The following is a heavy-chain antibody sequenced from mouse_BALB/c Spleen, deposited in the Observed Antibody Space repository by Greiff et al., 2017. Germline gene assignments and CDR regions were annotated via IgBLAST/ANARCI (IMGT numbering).Heavy chain of an antibody. J-gene: IGHJ2*01. Sequence: EVHLVESGVGLVQPGGSRKLSCAASGFTFSSFGMHWVRQAPEKGLEWVAYISSGSSTIYYADTVKGRFTISRDNPKNTLFLQMTSLRSEDTAMYYCARPYYYGYFDYWGQGTTLTVSS. CDR3: ARPYYYGYFDY. CDR1: GFTFSSFG. CDR2: ISSGSSTI. D-gene: IGHD1-1*01. V-gene: IGHV5-17*02.